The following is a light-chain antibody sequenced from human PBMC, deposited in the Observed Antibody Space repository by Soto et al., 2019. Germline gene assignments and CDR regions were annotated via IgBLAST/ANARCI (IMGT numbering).Light chain of an antibody. CDR1: SSDVGGYNY. J-gene: IGLJ3*02. CDR3: TSYTTISTLA. V-gene: IGLV2-14*01. CDR2: EVS. Sequence: QSALTQPAPVSGSPGQSITISCTGTSSDVGGYNYVSWYQQHPGKVPKLMIYEVSYRPSGVSNRFSGSKSGNTASLTISGLQAEDEADYYCTSYTTISTLAFGGGTKLTVL.